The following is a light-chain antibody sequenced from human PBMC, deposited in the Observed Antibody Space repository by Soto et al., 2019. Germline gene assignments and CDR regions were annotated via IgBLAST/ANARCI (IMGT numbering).Light chain of an antibody. J-gene: IGLJ1*01. CDR3: CSYAGNPYV. CDR1: SSDIGAYDY. Sequence: QSALTQPASLSGSPGQSITISCTGTSSDIGAYDYVSWFQQHPGKAPKLMISGVNNRPSGVSNRFSGSKSGNTAYLTISGLQAEDEADYYCCSYAGNPYVFGPGTKGTVL. V-gene: IGLV2-14*01. CDR2: GVN.